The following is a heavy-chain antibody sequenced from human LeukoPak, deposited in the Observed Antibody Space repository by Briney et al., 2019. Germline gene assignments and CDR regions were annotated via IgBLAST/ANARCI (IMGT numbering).Heavy chain of an antibody. CDR1: GGTFSSYA. Sequence: VASVKVSCKASGGTFSSYAISWVRQAPGQGLEWMGGIIPIFGTANYAQKFQGRVTITTDESTSTACMELSSLRSEDTAVYYCARVPRRDGYNHYFDYWGQGTLVTVSS. CDR2: IIPIFGTA. V-gene: IGHV1-69*05. J-gene: IGHJ4*02. CDR3: ARVPRRDGYNHYFDY. D-gene: IGHD5-24*01.